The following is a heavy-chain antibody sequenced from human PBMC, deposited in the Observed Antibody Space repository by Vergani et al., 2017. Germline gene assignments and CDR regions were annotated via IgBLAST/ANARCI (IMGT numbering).Heavy chain of an antibody. D-gene: IGHD2-21*02. Sequence: EVQLVESGGGLVQPGGSLRLSCAASGFTFSSYSMNWVRQAPGKGLEWVSYISSSNSTIYYADAVKGRFTISRDNDKNSLYLQMNSLRAEDTAVYYCARDRRGDYSFDYWGQGTLVTVSS. J-gene: IGHJ4*02. CDR3: ARDRRGDYSFDY. CDR1: GFTFSSYS. CDR2: ISSSNSTI. V-gene: IGHV3-48*01.